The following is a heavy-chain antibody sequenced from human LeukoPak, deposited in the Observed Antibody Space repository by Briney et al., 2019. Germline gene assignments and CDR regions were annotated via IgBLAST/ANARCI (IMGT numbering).Heavy chain of an antibody. CDR2: NSGSGGST. J-gene: IGHJ6*02. D-gene: IGHD2-2*01. V-gene: IGHV3-23*01. CDR3: AKDYDCSSTSCLDYYYYGMDV. CDR1: GFTFSSYA. Sequence: GGSLRLSCAASGFTFSSYAMSWVRQAPGKGLEWVSANSGSGGSTYYADSVKGRFTISRDNSKNTLYLQMNSLRAEDTAVYYCAKDYDCSSTSCLDYYYYGMDVWGQGTTVTVSS.